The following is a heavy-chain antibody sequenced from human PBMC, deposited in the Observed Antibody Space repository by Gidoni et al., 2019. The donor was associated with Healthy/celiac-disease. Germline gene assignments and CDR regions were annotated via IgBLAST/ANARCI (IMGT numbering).Heavy chain of an antibody. CDR3: ARDYIAVAVT. D-gene: IGHD6-19*01. V-gene: IGHV3-48*03. J-gene: IGHJ5*02. CDR1: GFTFSSYE. CDR2: ISSSGSTI. Sequence: EVQLVESGGGLVQPGGSLRLSCAASGFTFSSYEMNWVRQAPGKGLEWGSYISSSGSTIYYADSVKGRFTISRDNAKNSLYLQMNSLRAEDTAVYYCARDYIAVAVTWGQGTLVTVSS.